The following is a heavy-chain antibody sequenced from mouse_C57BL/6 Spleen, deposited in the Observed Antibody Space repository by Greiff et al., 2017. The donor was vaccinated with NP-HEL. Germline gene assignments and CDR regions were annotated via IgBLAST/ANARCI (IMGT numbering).Heavy chain of an antibody. CDR2: IHPNSGST. CDR1: GYTFTSYW. Sequence: QVQLQQPRAELVKPGASVKLSCKASGYTFTSYWMHWVKQRPGQGLEWIGLIHPNSGSTNYNEKFKSKATLTVDKSSSTAYMQLSSLTSEDSAVYYCAYGSSYEDYYAMDYWGQGTSVTVSS. J-gene: IGHJ4*01. D-gene: IGHD1-1*01. CDR3: AYGSSYEDYYAMDY. V-gene: IGHV1-64*01.